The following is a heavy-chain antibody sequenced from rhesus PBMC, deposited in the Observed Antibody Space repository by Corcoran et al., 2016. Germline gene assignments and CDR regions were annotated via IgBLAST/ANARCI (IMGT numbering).Heavy chain of an antibody. CDR3: AKTGYSSWSIGEDGLDS. Sequence: QEQLVQSGAEVKKPGASVKVSCKASGYIFTSYVISWLRQAPGQGFEWMGGINPGYGSTSYAQKFQGSVTITADMSTSTGYMELSSLRSEDMAVYYCAKTGYSSWSIGEDGLDSWGQGVVVTVSS. V-gene: IGHV1-70*01. CDR2: INPGYGST. CDR1: GYIFTSYV. D-gene: IGHD6-13*01. J-gene: IGHJ6*01.